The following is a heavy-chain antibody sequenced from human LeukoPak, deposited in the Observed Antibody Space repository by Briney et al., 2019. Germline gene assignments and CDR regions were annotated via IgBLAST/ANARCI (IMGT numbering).Heavy chain of an antibody. CDR1: GFTFSSYW. J-gene: IGHJ5*02. CDR2: IKQDGSEK. CDR3: ARDDYGDYPWDNWFDP. Sequence: QSGGSLRLSCAASGFTFSSYWMSWVRQAPGKGLEWVANIKQDGSEKYYVDSVKGRFTISRDNAKNSLYLQMNSLRAEDTAVYYCARDDYGDYPWDNWFDPWGQGTLVTVSS. D-gene: IGHD4-17*01. V-gene: IGHV3-7*01.